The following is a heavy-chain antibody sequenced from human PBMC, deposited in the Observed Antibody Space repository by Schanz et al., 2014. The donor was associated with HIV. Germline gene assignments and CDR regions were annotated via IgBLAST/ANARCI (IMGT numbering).Heavy chain of an antibody. J-gene: IGHJ4*02. Sequence: QLVESGGGLVGPGGSLRLSCAASGFIFSSYTMYWIRQSPGKGLEWVASISGNTNYIYYADSVKGRFTISRDNAKNSLYLQINSLRAEDTAVYYCARETIQLCPDYWGQGTLVTVSS. CDR3: ARETIQLCPDY. CDR1: GFIFSSYT. V-gene: IGHV3-21*04. D-gene: IGHD5-18*01. CDR2: ISGNTNYI.